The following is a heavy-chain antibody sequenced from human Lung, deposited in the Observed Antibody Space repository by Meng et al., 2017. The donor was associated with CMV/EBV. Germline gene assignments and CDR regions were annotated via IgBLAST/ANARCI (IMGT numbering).Heavy chain of an antibody. CDR2: INPSGGST. CDR3: ARDWWLNGGLVPAATVGWFDP. V-gene: IGHV1-46*01. CDR1: GYTFTSYY. J-gene: IGHJ5*02. D-gene: IGHD2-2*01. Sequence: ASXXVSXKASGYTFTSYYMHWVRQAPGQGLEWMGIINPSGGSTSYAQKFQGRVTMTRDTSTSTVYMELSSLRSEDTAVYYCARDWWLNGGLVPAATVGWFDPWXQGTLVTVSS.